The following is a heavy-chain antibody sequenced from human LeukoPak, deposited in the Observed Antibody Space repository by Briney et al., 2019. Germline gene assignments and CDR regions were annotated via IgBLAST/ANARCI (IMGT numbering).Heavy chain of an antibody. Sequence: GGSLRLSCAASGFTFSSYDMSWVRQAPGKGLEWVSSIRRSGENTYYGDAVKGRFTISRDNSKNTVYLQMNNMRADDTAVYYCVRVAGWHSFDPWGQGALVTVSS. CDR2: IRRSGENT. CDR3: VRVAGWHSFDP. CDR1: GFTFSSYD. D-gene: IGHD6-19*01. J-gene: IGHJ5*02. V-gene: IGHV3-23*01.